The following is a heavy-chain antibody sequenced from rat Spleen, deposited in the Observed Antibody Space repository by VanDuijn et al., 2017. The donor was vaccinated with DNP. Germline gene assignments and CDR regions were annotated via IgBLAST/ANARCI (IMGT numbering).Heavy chain of an antibody. CDR2: INTGSGGT. Sequence: QVQLQQSGAELAKPGSSVKISCKASGYTFTTYYMSWIKETTGQGLEYIGYINTGSGGTNYNEKFKGKATLTVDISSSTAFMQLSSLTPDDSAVYYCARHGRVTTVATYWYFDFWGPGTMVTVSS. J-gene: IGHJ1*01. CDR3: ARHGRVTTVATYWYFDF. V-gene: IGHV1-43*01. CDR1: GYTFTTYY. D-gene: IGHD1-3*01.